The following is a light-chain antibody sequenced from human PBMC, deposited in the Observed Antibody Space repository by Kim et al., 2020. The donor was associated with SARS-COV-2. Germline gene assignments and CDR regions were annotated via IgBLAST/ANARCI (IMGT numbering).Light chain of an antibody. CDR2: WAS. CDR1: QTVLYNSNNKNY. J-gene: IGKJ2*03. CDR3: QQYYSTPPS. V-gene: IGKV4-1*01. Sequence: APRNCTSSQTVLYNSNNKNYLAWYQQKPGQAPKLLIYWASIRESGVSDRFSGSGSETDFTLTISSLQAEDVAVYYCQQYYSTPPSFGQGTKLEI.